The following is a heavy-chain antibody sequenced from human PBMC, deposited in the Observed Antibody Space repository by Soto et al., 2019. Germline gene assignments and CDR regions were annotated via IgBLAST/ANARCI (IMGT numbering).Heavy chain of an antibody. CDR2: ISWSSGII. Sequence: PGGSLRLSCAASRFTFDDYAMHWVRQAPGKGLEWVSGISWSSGIIGYADSVKGRFTISRDNAKNSLYLEMNSLRAEDTALYYCAKDLELRFPVYGMDVWGQGTTVTVSS. D-gene: IGHD3-3*01. CDR1: RFTFDDYA. V-gene: IGHV3-9*01. J-gene: IGHJ6*02. CDR3: AKDLELRFPVYGMDV.